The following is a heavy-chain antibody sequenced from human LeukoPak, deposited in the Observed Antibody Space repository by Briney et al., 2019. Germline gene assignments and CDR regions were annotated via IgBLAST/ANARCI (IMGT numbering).Heavy chain of an antibody. J-gene: IGHJ4*02. V-gene: IGHV3-74*01. D-gene: IGHD1-26*01. CDR3: VRDLVELPTY. CDR2: ISSDGITT. Sequence: PGGSLRLSCAASGFTFSSYWMYWVRQAPGKGLVWVSRISSDGITTNYAGAVKGRFTMSRDNAKNTLFLQMNTLRAEDTAVYYCVRDLVELPTYWGQGTLVTVSS. CDR1: GFTFSSYW.